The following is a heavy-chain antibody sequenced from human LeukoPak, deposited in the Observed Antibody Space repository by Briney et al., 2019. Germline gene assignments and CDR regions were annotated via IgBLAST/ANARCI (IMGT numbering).Heavy chain of an antibody. CDR2: IKKDGSER. CDR1: GFTFSSYW. Sequence: GGTLRLSCAASGFTFSSYWMNWVRQAPGKGREWVANIKKDGSERYYVDSVKGRFTISRYNTKKSLYLQMTTLRAEDTAVYYCARDLAGPPQEAFDIWGQGTMVTVS. V-gene: IGHV3-7*01. J-gene: IGHJ3*02. CDR3: ARDLAGPPQEAFDI.